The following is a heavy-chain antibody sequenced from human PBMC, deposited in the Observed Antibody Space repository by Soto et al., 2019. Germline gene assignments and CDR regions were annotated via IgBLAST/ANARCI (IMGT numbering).Heavy chain of an antibody. CDR3: AREKPTAAHFDY. D-gene: IGHD2-21*02. Sequence: SETLSLTCAVSSGSIDNVYWWSWIRQPPGKGLEWIGYIYYSGSTNYNPSLKSRVTISVDTSKNQFSLKLSSVTAADTAVYYCAREKPTAAHFDYWGQGALVTVSS. CDR1: SGSIDNVYW. J-gene: IGHJ4*02. V-gene: IGHV4-59*01. CDR2: IYYSGST.